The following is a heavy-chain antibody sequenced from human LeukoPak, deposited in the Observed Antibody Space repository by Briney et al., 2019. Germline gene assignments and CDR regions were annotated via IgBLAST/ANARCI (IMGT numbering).Heavy chain of an antibody. J-gene: IGHJ6*02. D-gene: IGHD2-2*01. CDR3: ARDGRYCSSTSCYYYYGMDV. CDR2: ISGSGGST. V-gene: IGHV3-23*01. CDR1: GFTFSSYA. Sequence: GGSQRLSCAASGFTFSSYAMSWVRQAPGKGLEWVSAISGSGGSTYYADSVKGRFTISRDNSKNSLYLQMNSLRAEDTAVYYCARDGRYCSSTSCYYYYGMDVWGQGTTVTVSS.